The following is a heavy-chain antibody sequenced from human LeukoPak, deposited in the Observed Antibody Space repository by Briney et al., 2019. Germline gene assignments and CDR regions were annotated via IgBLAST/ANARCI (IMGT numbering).Heavy chain of an antibody. J-gene: IGHJ3*02. CDR1: GFTFSSYA. V-gene: IGHV3-30-3*01. CDR3: ARAVNAFDI. D-gene: IGHD3-10*01. Sequence: PGRSLRLSCAASGFTFSSYAMHWVRQAPGKGLEWVAVISYDGSNKYYAASVKGRFTISRDNSKNTLYLQMTSLRAEDTAVYYCARAVNAFDIWGQGTMVTVSS. CDR2: ISYDGSNK.